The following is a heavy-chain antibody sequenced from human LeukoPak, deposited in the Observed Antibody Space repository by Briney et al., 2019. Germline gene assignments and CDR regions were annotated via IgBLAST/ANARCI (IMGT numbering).Heavy chain of an antibody. V-gene: IGHV3-69-1*02. Sequence: GGSLRLSCAASGFTFSDYFMSWIRQAPGKGLEWVSHISSTGTIYYADSVKGRFTISRDNAKNSLYLQMNSLRAEDTAVYYCAELGITMIGGVWGKGTTVTISS. D-gene: IGHD3-10*02. CDR2: ISSTGTI. CDR3: AELGITMIGGV. CDR1: GFTFSDYF. J-gene: IGHJ6*04.